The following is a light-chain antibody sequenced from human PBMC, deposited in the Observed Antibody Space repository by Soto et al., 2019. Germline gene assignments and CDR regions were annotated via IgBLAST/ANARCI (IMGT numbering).Light chain of an antibody. CDR1: QSVRSN. V-gene: IGKV3-20*01. CDR2: GAF. Sequence: EIVMTQSPVSLSVSPGERATLSCRASQSVRSNLAWYQQKPGQAPSLLIYGAFTRATGIPDRFSGSGSETDLTLTISRLEPEDFALYYCQQYGSSAPITFGQGTRLEIK. J-gene: IGKJ5*01. CDR3: QQYGSSAPIT.